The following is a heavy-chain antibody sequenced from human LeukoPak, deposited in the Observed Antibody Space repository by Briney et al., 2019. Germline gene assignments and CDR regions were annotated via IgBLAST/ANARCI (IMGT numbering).Heavy chain of an antibody. CDR1: GFTFSSYE. V-gene: IGHV3-48*03. CDR3: ARNVYNFDY. D-gene: IGHD3-10*02. CDR2: ISSSGSTI. J-gene: IGHJ4*02. Sequence: PGGSLRLSCAASGFTFSSYEMNWVRQAPGKGLEWVSYISSSGSTIYYADSVQGRFTISRDNAQNSLYLQMSSLRAEETAVYYCARNVYNFDYWGQGTLVTVSS.